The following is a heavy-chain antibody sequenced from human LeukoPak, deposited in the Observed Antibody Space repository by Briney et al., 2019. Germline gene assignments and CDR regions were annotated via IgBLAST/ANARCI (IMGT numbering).Heavy chain of an antibody. CDR2: IYPGDSDT. D-gene: IGHD2-2*01. CDR1: GYSFTSYW. Sequence: GESLKISCKGSGYSFTSYWIGWVRQMPGKGLEWMGIIYPGDSDTRYSPSFQGQVTISADKSISTAYLQWSSLKAADTAMYYCARGGGCSSTSSPPFDYGGQGPLVTVSS. J-gene: IGHJ4*02. CDR3: ARGGGCSSTSSPPFDY. V-gene: IGHV5-51*01.